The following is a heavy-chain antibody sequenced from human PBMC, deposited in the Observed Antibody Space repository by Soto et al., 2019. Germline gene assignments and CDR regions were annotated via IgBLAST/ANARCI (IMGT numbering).Heavy chain of an antibody. J-gene: IGHJ5*02. CDR3: AHIPKYYQYDWFDP. D-gene: IGHD3-16*01. CDR1: GFSLTTRGVG. Sequence: QITLKESGPTLVKPTQTLTLTCTFSGFSLTTRGVGVGWIRQPPGKALECLALIYWDDDKRYSPSLQSRLPIHKDTSKNQGVPTMDNVDPVDTATNYCAHIPKYYQYDWFDPWGQGTLVSVSS. CDR2: IYWDDDK. V-gene: IGHV2-5*02.